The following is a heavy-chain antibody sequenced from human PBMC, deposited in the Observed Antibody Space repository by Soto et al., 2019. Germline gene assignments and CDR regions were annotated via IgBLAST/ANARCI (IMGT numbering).Heavy chain of an antibody. CDR2: TIPIFETA. Sequence: GASVKVSCKTSGGTFSSFAISWVRQAPGQGLEWMGGTIPIFETANYAQKFQGRVTITADEITGTAYMELRSLRSEDTGVYYCARDLEVVVLGVDHYYYYGMDVWGQGTTVTVSS. CDR1: GGTFSSFA. D-gene: IGHD2-15*01. CDR3: ARDLEVVVLGVDHYYYYGMDV. V-gene: IGHV1-69*13. J-gene: IGHJ6*02.